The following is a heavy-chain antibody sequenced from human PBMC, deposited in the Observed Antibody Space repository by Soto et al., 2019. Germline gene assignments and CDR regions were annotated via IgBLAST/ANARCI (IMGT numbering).Heavy chain of an antibody. CDR2: IIPIFGTA. Sequence: ASVKVSCKASGGTFSSYAISWVRQAPGQGLEWMGGIIPIFGTANYAQKFQGRVTITADESTSTAYMELSSLRSEDTAVYYCAFKPKDVPAASNSSHLFDYWGQGTLVT. D-gene: IGHD2-2*01. CDR1: GGTFSSYA. J-gene: IGHJ4*02. V-gene: IGHV1-69*13. CDR3: AFKPKDVPAASNSSHLFDY.